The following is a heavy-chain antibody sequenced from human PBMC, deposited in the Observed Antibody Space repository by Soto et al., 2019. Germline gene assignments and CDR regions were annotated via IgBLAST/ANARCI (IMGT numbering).Heavy chain of an antibody. Sequence: QVQLVESGGGVVRPGTSLRLSCAATGFSFSAHGMHWVRQAPGKGLEWLAVINDGSEEGYADSVRGRFTISRDNARNILYLQMDNLRAEYSALYYCARDDLFVDIGLEHWGQGTLVTVSS. CDR2: INDGSEE. CDR1: GFSFSAHG. D-gene: IGHD3-9*01. CDR3: ARDDLFVDIGLEH. V-gene: IGHV3-33*01. J-gene: IGHJ4*02.